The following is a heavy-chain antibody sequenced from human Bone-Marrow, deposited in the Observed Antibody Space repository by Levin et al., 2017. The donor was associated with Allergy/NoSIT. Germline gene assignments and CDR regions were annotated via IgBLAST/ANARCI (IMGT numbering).Heavy chain of an antibody. CDR2: IYYGDNT. CDR1: GDPISNYF. Sequence: SETLSLTCSVSGDPISNYFWNWVRQPPGKGLEWIGHIYYGDNTKYNPSLKSRVTISVDTSKNQFSLKLKSVTPADTAIYYCARQSRGDGPLAYWGQGNLLTVSS. CDR3: ARQSRGDGPLAY. V-gene: IGHV4-59*01. D-gene: IGHD7-27*01. J-gene: IGHJ4*02.